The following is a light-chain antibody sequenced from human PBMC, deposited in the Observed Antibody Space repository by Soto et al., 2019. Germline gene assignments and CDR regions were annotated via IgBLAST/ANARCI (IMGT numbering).Light chain of an antibody. CDR2: DVS. Sequence: AIQLTQSPTSLSASVRDKVTKTFPASQDIRGALAWYQQKPGKAPKLLIYDVSSLESGVPSRFSGSGSGTDFTFTISSLQPEDFVTYYCQQFNVYPITFGQGTRLEIK. V-gene: IGKV1-13*02. CDR1: QDIRGA. CDR3: QQFNVYPIT. J-gene: IGKJ5*01.